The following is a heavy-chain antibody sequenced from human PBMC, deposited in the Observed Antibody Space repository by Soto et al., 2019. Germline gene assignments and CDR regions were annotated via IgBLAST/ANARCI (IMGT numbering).Heavy chain of an antibody. D-gene: IGHD4-17*01. CDR3: ARDSLPPRKYDYGDLVGWFDP. V-gene: IGHV1-18*01. Sequence: ASVKVSCKASGYTFTSYGISWVRQAPGQGLEWMGWISAYNGNTNYAQKLQGRVTMTTDTSTSTAYMELRSLRSDDTAVYYCARDSLPPRKYDYGDLVGWFDPWGQGTLVTVSS. CDR2: ISAYNGNT. J-gene: IGHJ5*02. CDR1: GYTFTSYG.